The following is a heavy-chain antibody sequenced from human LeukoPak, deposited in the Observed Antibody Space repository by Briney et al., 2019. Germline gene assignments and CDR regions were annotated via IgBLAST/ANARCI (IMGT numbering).Heavy chain of an antibody. CDR2: ISGSGGST. J-gene: IGHJ4*02. CDR3: AKKSRISSGWDDNDDY. D-gene: IGHD6-19*01. Sequence: PGGSLRLSCAASGFTFSSYAMSWVRQAPGKGLEWVSAISGSGGSTYYADSVKGRFTISRDNSKNTLYLQMNSLRAEDTAVYYCAKKSRISSGWDDNDDYWGQGTLVTVSS. CDR1: GFTFSSYA. V-gene: IGHV3-23*01.